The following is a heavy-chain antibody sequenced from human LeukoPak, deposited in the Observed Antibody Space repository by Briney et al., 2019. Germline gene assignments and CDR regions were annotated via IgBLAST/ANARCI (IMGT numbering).Heavy chain of an antibody. Sequence: GGSLRLSCAASGFTFSSYAMSWVRQAPGKGLEWVSAISGSGGSTYYADSVKGRFTVSRDNSKNTLYLQMNSLRAEDTAVYYCAKDHYWDSGTFDCWGQGTLVTVSS. CDR3: AKDHYWDSGTFDC. CDR1: GFTFSSYA. V-gene: IGHV3-23*01. J-gene: IGHJ4*02. D-gene: IGHD5-12*01. CDR2: ISGSGGST.